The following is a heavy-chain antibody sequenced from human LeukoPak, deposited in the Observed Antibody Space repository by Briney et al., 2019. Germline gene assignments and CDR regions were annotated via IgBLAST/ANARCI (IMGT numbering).Heavy chain of an antibody. J-gene: IGHJ6*02. CDR2: IYYSGST. Sequence: PSETLSLTCTVSGGSISSYYWSWIRQPPGEGLEWIGYIYYSGSTNYNPSLKSRVTISVDTSKNQFSLKLSSVTAADTAVYYCARQGNYYYYYGMDVWGQGTTVTVSS. V-gene: IGHV4-59*08. CDR1: GGSISSYY. CDR3: ARQGNYYYYYGMDV.